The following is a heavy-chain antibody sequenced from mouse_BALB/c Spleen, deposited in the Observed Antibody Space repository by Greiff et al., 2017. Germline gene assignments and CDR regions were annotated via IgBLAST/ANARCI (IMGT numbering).Heavy chain of an antibody. CDR3: ARHEGYAMDY. V-gene: IGHV5-6*03. Sequence: DVMLVESGGGLVKPGGSLKLSCAASGFTFSSYGMSWVRQTPDKRLEWVATISSGGSYTYYPDSVKGRFTISRDNAKNTLYLQMSSLKSEDTAMYYCARHEGYAMDYWGQGTSVTVSS. CDR1: GFTFSSYG. J-gene: IGHJ4*01. CDR2: ISSGGSYT.